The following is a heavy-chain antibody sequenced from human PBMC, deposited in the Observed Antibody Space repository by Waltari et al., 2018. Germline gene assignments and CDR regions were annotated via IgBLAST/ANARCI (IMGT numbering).Heavy chain of an antibody. CDR3: ARERMVVADIDAFDI. CDR1: GYTFTDYY. CDR2: VDPEDGET. J-gene: IGHJ3*02. V-gene: IGHV1-69-2*01. D-gene: IGHD2-15*01. Sequence: EVQLVQSGAEVKKPGATVKISCKASGYTFTDYYMHWVQQAPGKGLEWMGRVDPEDGETIYAEKFQGTVTITTDESTSTAYMALSSLRSEDTAVYYCARERMVVADIDAFDIWGQWTMVTVSS.